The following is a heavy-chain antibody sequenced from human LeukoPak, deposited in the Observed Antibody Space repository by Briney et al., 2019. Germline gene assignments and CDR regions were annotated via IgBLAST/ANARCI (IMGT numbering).Heavy chain of an antibody. CDR3: ARGCCSGGSCYADAFDI. CDR1: RGTFSSYA. CDR2: IIPIFGKA. D-gene: IGHD2-15*01. Sequence: SVHVSCLASRGTFSSYAIIWVRQAPGQGIEWMGGIIPIFGKAKYVQKFQGRVTITADESARTAYMELSSLRSEDTAVYYCARGCCSGGSCYADAFDIWGQGTMVTVSS. V-gene: IGHV1-69*01. J-gene: IGHJ3*02.